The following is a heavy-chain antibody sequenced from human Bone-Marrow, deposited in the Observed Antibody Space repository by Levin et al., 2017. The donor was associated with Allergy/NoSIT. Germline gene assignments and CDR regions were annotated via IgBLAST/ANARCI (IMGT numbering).Heavy chain of an antibody. CDR3: AGERGVLRFLEWPHSAMDV. D-gene: IGHD3-3*01. V-gene: IGHV1-18*01. CDR1: GYRSTNYG. Sequence: GESLKISCQSFGYRSTNYGVAWVRQAPGQALEWVGWISGYNGDKKYAQKFHDRVTMTADSSTDTVYMDLRRLRSDDTAVYYCAGERGVLRFLEWPHSAMDVWGQGTTVTVSS. CDR2: ISGYNGDK. J-gene: IGHJ6*02.